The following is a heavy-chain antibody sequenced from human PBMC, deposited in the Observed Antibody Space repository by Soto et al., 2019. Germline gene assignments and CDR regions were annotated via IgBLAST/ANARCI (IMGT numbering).Heavy chain of an antibody. V-gene: IGHV4-59*01. Sequence: SETLSLTCTVSGGSISSYYWSWIRQPPGKGLEWIGYIYYSGSTNYNPSLKSRVTISVDTSKNQFSLKLSSVTAADTAVYYCEIARFITIFGVVFDYWGQGTLVTVSS. CDR3: EIARFITIFGVVFDY. J-gene: IGHJ4*02. D-gene: IGHD3-3*01. CDR1: GGSISSYY. CDR2: IYYSGST.